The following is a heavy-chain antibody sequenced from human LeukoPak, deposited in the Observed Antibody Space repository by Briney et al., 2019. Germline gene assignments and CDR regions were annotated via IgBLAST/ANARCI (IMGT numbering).Heavy chain of an antibody. Sequence: SETLSLTCTVSGGSISSYYWSWIRQPAGRGLECIGRIYTSGRTSYNPSLKSRVIMSVDTSKNQFSLKLSSVTAADTAVYYCARDLREDYFDYWGQGTLVTVSS. CDR1: GGSISSYY. CDR3: ARDLREDYFDY. CDR2: IYTSGRT. V-gene: IGHV4-4*07. D-gene: IGHD1-26*01. J-gene: IGHJ4*02.